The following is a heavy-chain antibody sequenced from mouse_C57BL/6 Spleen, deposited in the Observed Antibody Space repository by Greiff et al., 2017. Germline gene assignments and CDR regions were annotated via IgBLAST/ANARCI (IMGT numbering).Heavy chain of an antibody. D-gene: IGHD2-5*01. V-gene: IGHV1-61*01. J-gene: IGHJ2*01. CDR1: GYTFTSYW. Sequence: QVQLQQPGAELVRPGSSVKLSCKASGYTFTSYWLDWVKQRPGQGLEWIGNIYPSDSETHYNQKFKDKATLTVDKSSSAAYIPLSSLTSEDSAVYCCARSDYSNAPSDYWGQGTTLTVSS. CDR2: IYPSDSET. CDR3: ARSDYSNAPSDY.